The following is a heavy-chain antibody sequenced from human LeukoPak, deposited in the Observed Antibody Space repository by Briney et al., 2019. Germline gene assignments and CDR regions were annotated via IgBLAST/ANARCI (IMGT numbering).Heavy chain of an antibody. CDR2: IYVSGST. Sequence: SETLSLTCTVSDGSISNYYWTWIRQPAGKGLEWIGRIYVSGSTNYNPSLKSRVTISVDRSKNQFSLKLSSVTAADTAVYYCARVRQDDYGDSLDYWGQGTLVTVSS. J-gene: IGHJ4*02. CDR1: DGSISNYY. CDR3: ARVRQDDYGDSLDY. D-gene: IGHD4-17*01. V-gene: IGHV4-4*07.